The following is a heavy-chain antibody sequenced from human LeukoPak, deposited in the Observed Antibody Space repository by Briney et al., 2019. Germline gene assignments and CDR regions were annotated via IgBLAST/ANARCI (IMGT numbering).Heavy chain of an antibody. CDR3: ARGRRITMVRGVISWFDP. J-gene: IGHJ5*02. CDR2: IYYSGST. D-gene: IGHD3-10*01. Sequence: SQTLSLTCTVSGGSISSGDYYWSWIRQPPGKGLEWIGYIYYSGSTYYNPSLKSRVTISVDTSKNQFSLKLSSVTAADTAVYYCARGRRITMVRGVISWFDPWGQGTLVTVSS. CDR1: GGSISSGDYY. V-gene: IGHV4-30-4*08.